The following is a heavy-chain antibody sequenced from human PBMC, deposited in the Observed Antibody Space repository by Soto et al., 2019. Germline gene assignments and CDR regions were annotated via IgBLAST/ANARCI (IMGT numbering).Heavy chain of an antibody. Sequence: PGGSLRLSCAASGFTFSSYAMSWVRQAPGKGLEWVSAISGSGGSTYYADSVKGRFTISRDNSKNTLYLQMNSLRAEDTAVYYWAVPIVVVPAAMGPHAFDIWGQGTMVTVSS. CDR3: AVPIVVVPAAMGPHAFDI. CDR2: ISGSGGST. D-gene: IGHD2-2*01. V-gene: IGHV3-23*01. J-gene: IGHJ3*02. CDR1: GFTFSSYA.